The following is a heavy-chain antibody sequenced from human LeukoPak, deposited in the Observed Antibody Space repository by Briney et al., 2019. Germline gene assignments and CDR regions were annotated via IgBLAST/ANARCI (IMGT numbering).Heavy chain of an antibody. Sequence: GGSLRLSCAPSRDDHMHWVRQAPGKGLEWVAGISADGIGKYYADSVKGRFTISRDNSKNTFYLQMNSLRAEDTAIYYCAREIGSSGYAGYFDYRGQGTLVTVSS. J-gene: IGHJ4*02. V-gene: IGHV3-30*04. CDR1: RDDH. CDR2: ISADGIGK. D-gene: IGHD3-22*01. CDR3: AREIGSSGYAGYFDY.